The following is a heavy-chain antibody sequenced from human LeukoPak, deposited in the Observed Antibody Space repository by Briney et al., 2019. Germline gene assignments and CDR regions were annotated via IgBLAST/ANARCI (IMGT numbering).Heavy chain of an antibody. Sequence: GGSLRLSCAASGFTFSDYYMNWVRQAPGKGLEWVSSISSSSSYIYYADSVKGRFTISRDNAKNSLYLQMNSLRAEDTAVYYCARDMNGATIWGSPWYYYYYMDVWGKGTTVTVSS. CDR1: GFTFSDYY. D-gene: IGHD5-12*01. V-gene: IGHV3-21*01. CDR3: ARDMNGATIWGSPWYYYYYMDV. J-gene: IGHJ6*03. CDR2: ISSSSSYI.